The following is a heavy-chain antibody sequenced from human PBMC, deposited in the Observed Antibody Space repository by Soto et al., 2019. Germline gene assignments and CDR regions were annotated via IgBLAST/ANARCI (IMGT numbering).Heavy chain of an antibody. CDR3: ARDQSPSSGWPGMDV. Sequence: ASVKGSCTASGYTFTDYYMHWVRQAPGQGLEWMGWINPNSGGTNYAQKFQGRVTMTGDTSISTAYMELNRLRSDDTAVYYCARDQSPSSGWPGMDVWGQGTTVTVSS. CDR2: INPNSGGT. V-gene: IGHV1-2*02. D-gene: IGHD6-19*01. J-gene: IGHJ6*02. CDR1: GYTFTDYY.